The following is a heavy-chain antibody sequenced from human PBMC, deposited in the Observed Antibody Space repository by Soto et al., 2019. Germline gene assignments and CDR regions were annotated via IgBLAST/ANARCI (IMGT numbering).Heavy chain of an antibody. CDR1: GGSIISHY. Sequence: QVQLQESGPGLAKPSETLSLTCSVSGGSIISHYWSWIRQPPGQGLEWIGYIHYSGSTEYNPSLKSRLTTSVDTSKNQFALKLTAVTAADTAVYDCARGGWSLDYWGQGTLVTVSS. D-gene: IGHD2-15*01. V-gene: IGHV4-59*11. J-gene: IGHJ4*02. CDR3: ARGGWSLDY. CDR2: IHYSGST.